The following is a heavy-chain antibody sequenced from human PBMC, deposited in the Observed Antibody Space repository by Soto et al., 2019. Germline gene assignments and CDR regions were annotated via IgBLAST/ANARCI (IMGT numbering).Heavy chain of an antibody. Sequence: QVQLVQSGAEVKKPGASVKVSCKASGYTFTSYGISWVRQAPGPGLEWMGWISAYNGNTNYAQKLQGRVTMTTDTSTSTSYMELRSLRSDDTAVYYCARDEGLFDYYYYGMDVWGQGTTVTVSS. CDR3: ARDEGLFDYYYYGMDV. V-gene: IGHV1-18*01. J-gene: IGHJ6*02. CDR1: GYTFTSYG. D-gene: IGHD3-10*02. CDR2: ISAYNGNT.